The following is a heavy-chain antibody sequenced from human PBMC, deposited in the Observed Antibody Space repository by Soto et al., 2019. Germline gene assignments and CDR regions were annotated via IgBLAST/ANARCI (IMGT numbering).Heavy chain of an antibody. Sequence: SETLSLTCAVSGGSISSGGYSWSWIRQPPGKGLEWIGYIYHSGSTNYNPSLKSRVTISVDTSKNQFSLKLSSVTAADTAVYYCATYHYDLLTAYYDIWGQGTLVTVSS. CDR2: IYHSGST. D-gene: IGHD3-9*01. CDR1: GGSISSGGYS. CDR3: ATYHYDLLTAYYDI. V-gene: IGHV4-30-2*02. J-gene: IGHJ4*02.